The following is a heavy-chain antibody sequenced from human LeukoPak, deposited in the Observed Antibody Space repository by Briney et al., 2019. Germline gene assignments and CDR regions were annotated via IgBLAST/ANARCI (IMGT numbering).Heavy chain of an antibody. D-gene: IGHD6-6*01. J-gene: IGHJ4*02. Sequence: GGSLRLSCAASGFTVSSNYMSWVRQAPGKGLEWVSVIYSGGSTYYADSVKGRFTISRDNSKNTLYLQMNSLRAEDTAVYYCARDLAARGGLFDYWGQGTLVTVSS. CDR2: IYSGGST. CDR1: GFTVSSNY. V-gene: IGHV3-66*01. CDR3: ARDLAARGGLFDY.